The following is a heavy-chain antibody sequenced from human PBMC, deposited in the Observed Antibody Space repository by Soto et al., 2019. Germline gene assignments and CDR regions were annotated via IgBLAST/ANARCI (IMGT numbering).Heavy chain of an antibody. J-gene: IGHJ4*02. CDR1: GYTFTSYS. D-gene: IGHD2-15*01. V-gene: IGHV1-69*04. Sequence: SVKVSCKASGYTFTSYSISWVRQAPGQGLEWMGRIIPILGIPDYAQKFQGRVTITADKSTTTADMELSSLRSDDTAVYYCARDEVVVVAATPYYWGQGTLVTVSS. CDR2: IIPILGIP. CDR3: ARDEVVVVAATPYY.